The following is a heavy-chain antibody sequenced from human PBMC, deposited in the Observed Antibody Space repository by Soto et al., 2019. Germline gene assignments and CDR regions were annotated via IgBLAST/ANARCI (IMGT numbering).Heavy chain of an antibody. CDR3: AKGGRQWLVTSDFNY. V-gene: IGHV3-30*18. J-gene: IGHJ4*02. CDR2: VSHDGRNT. D-gene: IGHD6-19*01. Sequence: VQLVESGGGVGQPGRSLRLSCAASGFTFSDYAMHWVRQAPGKGLEWVAVVSHDGRNTHYADSVKGRFTISRDSSKNTLSLEMTSLRAEDTAVYYCAKGGRQWLVTSDFNYWGQGALVIVSS. CDR1: GFTFSDYA.